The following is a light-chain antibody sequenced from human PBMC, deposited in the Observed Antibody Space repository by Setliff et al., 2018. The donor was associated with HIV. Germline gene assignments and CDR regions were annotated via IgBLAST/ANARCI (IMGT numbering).Light chain of an antibody. CDR2: YDS. V-gene: IGLV3-21*04. CDR1: NIGSKS. J-gene: IGLJ1*01. CDR3: QVWDSSSDHSYV. Sequence: SYELTQPPSVSVAPGKTARITCGGNNIGSKSVHWYQQKPGQAPVLVIYYDSDRPSGIPERSSGSNSGSTATLTISRVEAGDEADYYCQVWDSSSDHSYVFGTGTKVTVL.